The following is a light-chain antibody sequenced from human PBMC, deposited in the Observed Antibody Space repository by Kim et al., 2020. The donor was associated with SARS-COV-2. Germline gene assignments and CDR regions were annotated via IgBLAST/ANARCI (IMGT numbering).Light chain of an antibody. J-gene: IGKJ1*01. CDR3: MQGTHWPKT. CDR1: QNLLYSDGNTY. V-gene: IGKV2-30*01. CDR2: KVS. Sequence: VVLTQSPLSLPVALGQPASISCRSSQNLLYSDGNTYLNWFHQRPGQSPRRLIYKVSDRDSGVPDRFSGSGSGTDFTLKISRVEAEDVGVYYCMQGTHWPKTFGQGTKVDIK.